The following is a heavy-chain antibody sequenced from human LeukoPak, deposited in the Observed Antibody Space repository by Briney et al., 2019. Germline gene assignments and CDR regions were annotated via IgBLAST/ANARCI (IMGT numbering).Heavy chain of an antibody. CDR1: GYTFTGYY. CDR2: IDPNSGGT. Sequence: ASVKVSCKASGYTFTGYYMHWVRQAPGQGLEWMGWIDPNSGGTNYAQKFQGRVTMTRDTSISTAYMELSRLRSDDTAVYYCARNMVRGVIPLYYFDYWGQGTLVTVSS. J-gene: IGHJ4*02. CDR3: ARNMVRGVIPLYYFDY. D-gene: IGHD3-10*01. V-gene: IGHV1-2*02.